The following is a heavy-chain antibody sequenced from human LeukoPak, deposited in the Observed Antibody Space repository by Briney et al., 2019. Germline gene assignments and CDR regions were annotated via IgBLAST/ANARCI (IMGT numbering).Heavy chain of an antibody. CDR1: GFSFNGYW. CDR2: VKENGNEQ. CDR3: ARGPGDFDASDI. Sequence: GGSLRLSCAASGFSFNGYWMSWVRQAPGKGPEWVAHVKENGNEQYYADSVEGRFTISRDNAKRSLFLQMNNLRVEDTAVDYCARGPGDFDASDIWGQGTMVTVSS. D-gene: IGHD1-26*01. V-gene: IGHV3-7*01. J-gene: IGHJ3*02.